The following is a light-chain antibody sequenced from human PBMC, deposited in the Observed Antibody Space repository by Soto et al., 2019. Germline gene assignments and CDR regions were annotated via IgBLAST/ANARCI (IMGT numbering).Light chain of an antibody. Sequence: MSESRGTLSVSQGERATLSCRASQYVGTRLAWYQHKPGQAPRLLIYYTSNRATGIPARFSGSGSGTDFTLTISSLEPEDFAVYYCQQRSNWPPPLGPGSKVDVK. CDR3: QQRSNWPPP. J-gene: IGKJ3*01. CDR1: QYVGTR. CDR2: YTS. V-gene: IGKV3-11*01.